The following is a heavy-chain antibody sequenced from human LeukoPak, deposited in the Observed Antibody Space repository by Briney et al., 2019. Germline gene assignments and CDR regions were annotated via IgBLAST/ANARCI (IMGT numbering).Heavy chain of an antibody. CDR1: GFTFSSYA. D-gene: IGHD2-2*01. CDR2: ISGSGGST. CDR3: AKDRFPYCSSTSCYPFDY. Sequence: PGGSLRLSCAASGFTFSSYAMSWVRQAPGKGLEWVSAISGSGGSTYYADSVKGRFTISRDNSKNTLYLQMNSLRAEDTAIYYCAKDRFPYCSSTSCYPFDYWGQGTLVTVSS. J-gene: IGHJ4*02. V-gene: IGHV3-23*01.